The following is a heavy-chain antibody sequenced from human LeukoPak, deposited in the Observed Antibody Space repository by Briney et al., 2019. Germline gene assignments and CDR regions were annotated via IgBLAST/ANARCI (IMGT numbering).Heavy chain of an antibody. CDR3: AKDRLLNCRGDCYIFDY. V-gene: IGHV3-23*01. J-gene: IGHJ4*02. Sequence: AGGSLRLSCVASGFTLRSYVMNWVRQTPGKGLEWVSRISGSGGSTFYADSVKGRFSISRDNFKNTLHLQVNGLRTEDTAVYYCAKDRLLNCRGDCYIFDYWGQGTVVTVSS. D-gene: IGHD2-21*02. CDR1: GFTLRSYV. CDR2: ISGSGGST.